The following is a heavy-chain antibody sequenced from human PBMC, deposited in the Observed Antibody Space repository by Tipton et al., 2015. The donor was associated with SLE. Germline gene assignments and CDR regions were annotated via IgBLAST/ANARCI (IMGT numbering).Heavy chain of an antibody. J-gene: IGHJ4*02. CDR3: ASRKEGDFWSGYYPFDY. CDR1: GFTFSSYE. V-gene: IGHV3-48*03. Sequence: SLRLSCAASGFTFSSYEMNWVRQAPGKGLEWVSYISSSGSTIYYADSVKGRFTISRDNSKNTLYLQMNSLRVEDTAVYYCASRKEGDFWSGYYPFDYWGQGTLVTVSS. D-gene: IGHD3-3*01. CDR2: ISSSGSTI.